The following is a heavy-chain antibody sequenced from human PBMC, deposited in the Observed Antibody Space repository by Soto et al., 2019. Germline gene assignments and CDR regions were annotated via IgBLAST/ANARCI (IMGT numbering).Heavy chain of an antibody. CDR1: GGSISSYY. J-gene: IGHJ3*02. Sequence: QVQLQESGPGLVKPSETLSLTCTVSGGSISSYYWSWIRQPAGKGLEWIGRIYTSGSTNYNPSLKGRGTMSVEKSKNQFALKVSSVTAADTAVEYCARVEGPGDNVNDDAFDIWGQGTMVTVSS. D-gene: IGHD1-1*01. V-gene: IGHV4-4*07. CDR2: IYTSGST. CDR3: ARVEGPGDNVNDDAFDI.